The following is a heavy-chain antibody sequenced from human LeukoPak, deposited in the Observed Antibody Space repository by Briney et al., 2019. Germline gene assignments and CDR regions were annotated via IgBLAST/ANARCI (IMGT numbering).Heavy chain of an antibody. CDR3: ARDLDWGAFDA. Sequence: PGGSLRLSCAASGFTFSSYGMSWVRQAPGKGLEWVSAISGSGSSTYYAASVKGRFTISRDNSKNTVSLQMNSLRAEDTALYYCARDLDWGAFDAWGQGTLVTVSS. J-gene: IGHJ5*02. D-gene: IGHD3-9*01. CDR1: GFTFSSYG. V-gene: IGHV3-23*01. CDR2: ISGSGSST.